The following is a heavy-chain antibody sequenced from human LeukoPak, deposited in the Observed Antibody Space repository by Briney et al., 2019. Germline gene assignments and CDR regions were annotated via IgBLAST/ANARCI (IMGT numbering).Heavy chain of an antibody. D-gene: IGHD3-22*01. CDR2: IYYSGST. Sequence: TPSETLSLTCTVSGGSISSSSYYWGWIRQPPGKGLEWIGSIYYSGSTYYNPSLKSRVTISVDTSKNQFSLKLSSVTAADTAVYYCARGESYYYDSSGSREYFDLWGRGTLVTVSS. CDR1: GGSISSSSYY. V-gene: IGHV4-39*07. J-gene: IGHJ2*01. CDR3: ARGESYYYDSSGSREYFDL.